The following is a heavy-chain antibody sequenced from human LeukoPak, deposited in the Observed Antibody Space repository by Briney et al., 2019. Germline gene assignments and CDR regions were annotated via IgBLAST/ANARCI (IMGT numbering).Heavy chain of an antibody. V-gene: IGHV4-59*11. CDR3: ARGGFIAVAL. CDR2: IYYSGST. J-gene: IGHJ4*02. CDR1: GGSISSHY. D-gene: IGHD6-19*01. Sequence: SETLSLTCTVSGGSISSHYWSWIRQPPGKGLEGIGYIYYSGSTNYNPSLKSRVTISVDTSKNQFSLKLSSVTAADTAVYYCARGGFIAVALWGQGTLVTVSS.